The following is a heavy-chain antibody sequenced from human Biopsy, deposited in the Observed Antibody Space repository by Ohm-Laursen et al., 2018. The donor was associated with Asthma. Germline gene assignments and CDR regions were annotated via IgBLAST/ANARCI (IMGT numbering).Heavy chain of an antibody. CDR2: IWYDGTNK. CDR1: GFTFSYYG. Sequence: SLRLSCAASGFTFSYYGMHWVRQAPGKGLEWVAVIWYDGTNKYYGDSVKGRFTISRDNSKNTLYLQMNTLSAEDTAVYYCGKVQAEYYYYYDVDVWGQGTTVTVSS. J-gene: IGHJ6*02. V-gene: IGHV3-33*06. CDR3: GKVQAEYYYYYDVDV. D-gene: IGHD4-11*01.